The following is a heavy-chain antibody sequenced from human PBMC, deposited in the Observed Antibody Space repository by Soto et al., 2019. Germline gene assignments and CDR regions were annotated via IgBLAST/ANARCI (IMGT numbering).Heavy chain of an antibody. J-gene: IGHJ4*02. CDR3: ARTLPPIVY. CDR1: GYTFTSYG. V-gene: IGHV1-18*01. CDR2: ISAYNGNT. Sequence: QVQLVQSGAEVKTPGASVKVSCKASGYTFTSYGISWVRQAPGQGLEGRGWISAYNGNTHYAQKLQGRVTRTTDTLTSTAYMAPRSLRSDDTAVCYCARTLPPIVYWGKGTLVTVSS. D-gene: IGHD1-26*01.